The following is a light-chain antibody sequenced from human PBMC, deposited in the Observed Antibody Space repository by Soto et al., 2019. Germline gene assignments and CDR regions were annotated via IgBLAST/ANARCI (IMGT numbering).Light chain of an antibody. V-gene: IGKV1-6*01. CDR2: AAS. CDR3: LQHYNYPYT. J-gene: IGKJ2*01. CDR1: QGIRND. Sequence: AIQMTQSPSSLSASVGDRVTITCRTSQGIRNDLGWFQQKPGKAPKLLIYAASSLQSGVPSRFSGSGSGTDFTFTISSLQSEDFATYYCLQHYNYPYTFGQGTKLEIK.